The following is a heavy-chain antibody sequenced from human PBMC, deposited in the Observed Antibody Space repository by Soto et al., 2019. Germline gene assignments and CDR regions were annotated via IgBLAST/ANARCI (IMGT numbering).Heavy chain of an antibody. CDR1: GFSFDMNKAR. Sequence: QITLKETGPPLVKPTQTLTLTCTFSGFSFDMNKARVGWVRQPPGKALEWLALIYWDGDEHYSPSLKNRLSITKDTSKDQVVLTLTDVHPADTATYYCVIGTLGTYGHVYFEHWGPGTLVTVSS. CDR2: IYWDGDE. J-gene: IGHJ4*02. CDR3: VIGTLGTYGHVYFEH. D-gene: IGHD3-16*01. V-gene: IGHV2-5*02.